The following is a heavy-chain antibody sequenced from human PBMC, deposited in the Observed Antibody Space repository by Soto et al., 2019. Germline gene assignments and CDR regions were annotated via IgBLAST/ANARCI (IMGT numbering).Heavy chain of an antibody. J-gene: IGHJ4*02. CDR1: GFTFSSYS. Sequence: GGSLRLSWAASGFTFSSYSMNWVRQAPGKGLEWVSSISSSSSYIYYADSVKGRFTIFRDNAKNSLLLQMNSLRAEDTAFYYSARFWGSYYDYSFDYWGQGTLVTVSS. CDR3: ARFWGSYYDYSFDY. V-gene: IGHV3-21*01. CDR2: ISSSSSYI. D-gene: IGHD1-26*01.